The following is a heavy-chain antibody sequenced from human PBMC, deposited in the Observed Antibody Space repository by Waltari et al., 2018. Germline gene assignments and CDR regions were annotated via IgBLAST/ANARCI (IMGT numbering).Heavy chain of an antibody. CDR3: AKFSGSSSGFYLITGDYYYMDV. J-gene: IGHJ6*03. CDR2: LSGSGDGT. D-gene: IGHD3-22*01. CDR1: GFTFSSYA. V-gene: IGHV3-23*01. Sequence: EVQLLESGGGLVQPGGSLRLSCAASGFTFSSYAMTWVRQAPGKGLEWVSTLSGSGDGTHYADSVKGLFTISRDNSRNTLYLQMNSLRAEDTAVYYCAKFSGSSSGFYLITGDYYYMDVWGKGTTVTISS.